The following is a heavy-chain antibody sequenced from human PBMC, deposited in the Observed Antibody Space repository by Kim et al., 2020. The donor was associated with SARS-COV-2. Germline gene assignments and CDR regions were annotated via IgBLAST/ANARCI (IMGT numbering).Heavy chain of an antibody. CDR3: ARHPFRRIQLWQFDY. CDR2: IYYSGST. D-gene: IGHD5-18*01. V-gene: IGHV4-39*01. Sequence: SETLSLTCTVSGGPISSSSYYWGWIRQPPGKGLEWIGSIYYSGSTYYNPSLKSRVTISVDTSKNQFSLKLSSVTAADTAVYYCARHPFRRIQLWQFDYWGQGTLVTVSS. CDR1: GGPISSSSYY. J-gene: IGHJ4*02.